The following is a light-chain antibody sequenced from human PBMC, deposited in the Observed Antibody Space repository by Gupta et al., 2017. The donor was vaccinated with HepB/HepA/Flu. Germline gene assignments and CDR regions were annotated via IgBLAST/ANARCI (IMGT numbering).Light chain of an antibody. CDR3: QHYNSYPYT. CDR1: QTISDW. Sequence: DIQMTQSPSTLSASVGDRVTITCRASQTISDWLAWYQQKPGKAPRLLIYTASSLQSGVTSRFSGSGSGTEFTLTISSLQPDDFATYYCQHYNSYPYTFGQGTKLDIK. J-gene: IGKJ2*01. CDR2: TAS. V-gene: IGKV1-5*03.